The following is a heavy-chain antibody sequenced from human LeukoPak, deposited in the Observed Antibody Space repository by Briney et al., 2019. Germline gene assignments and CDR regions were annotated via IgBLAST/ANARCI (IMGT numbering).Heavy chain of an antibody. D-gene: IGHD1-1*01. Sequence: QSGGSLRLSCVASGFIVSNNYMSWVRQAPGKGLEWVSVLYNAGSTYYADSVKGRFTISRDNSKNTLYLQMNSLRAEDTAVYYCAKIATTNFDYWGQGTLVTVSS. V-gene: IGHV3-53*05. CDR3: AKIATTNFDY. CDR1: GFIVSNNY. CDR2: LYNAGST. J-gene: IGHJ4*02.